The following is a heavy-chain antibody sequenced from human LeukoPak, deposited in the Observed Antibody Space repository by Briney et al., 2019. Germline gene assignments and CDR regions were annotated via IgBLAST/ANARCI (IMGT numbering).Heavy chain of an antibody. J-gene: IGHJ4*02. Sequence: PGGSLRLSCAASGFTFSNAWMSWARQATGKGLEWVSAIGTAGDTYYTGSVKGRFTISRENAKNSLYLQMNSLRAGDTAVYYCARVAKERVGGVYYFDYWGQGTLVTVSS. V-gene: IGHV3-13*01. D-gene: IGHD1-1*01. CDR3: ARVAKERVGGVYYFDY. CDR1: GFTFSNAW. CDR2: IGTAGDT.